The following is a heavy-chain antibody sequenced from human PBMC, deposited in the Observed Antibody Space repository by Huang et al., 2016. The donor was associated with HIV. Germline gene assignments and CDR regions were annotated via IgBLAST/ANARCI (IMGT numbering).Heavy chain of an antibody. J-gene: IGHJ5*01. D-gene: IGHD1-1*01. Sequence: QVELVQSGAEVKRPGASVRVSCKAAGYIFTKYGINWVGQAPGQGLEWMGWISAYNGNTNYAEKFQGRVTLTRDTSATTAYMELRDVTSADTAVYYCARDHWYPLQNWFDLWGQGTLVTVSS. V-gene: IGHV1-18*01. CDR3: ARDHWYPLQNWFDL. CDR2: ISAYNGNT. CDR1: GYIFTKYG.